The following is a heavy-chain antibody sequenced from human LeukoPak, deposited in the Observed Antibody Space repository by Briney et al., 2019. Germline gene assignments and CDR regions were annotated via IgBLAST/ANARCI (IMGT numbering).Heavy chain of an antibody. J-gene: IGHJ4*02. D-gene: IGHD3-10*01. V-gene: IGHV4-38-2*02. CDR1: GYSISSGYY. CDR2: IYHSGST. Sequence: SETLSLTCTVSGYSISSGYYWGWIRQPPGKGLEWIGSIYHSGSTYYNPSLKSRVTISVDTSKNQFSLKLSSVTAADTAVYYCASGGDYYGSGSYNGNDYWGQGTQVTVSS. CDR3: ASGGDYYGSGSYNGNDY.